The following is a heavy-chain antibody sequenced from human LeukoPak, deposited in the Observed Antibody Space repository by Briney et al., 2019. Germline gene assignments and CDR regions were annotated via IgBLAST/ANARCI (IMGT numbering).Heavy chain of an antibody. CDR1: GYTFTVYH. D-gene: IGHD6-19*01. CDR3: ARNGGRSRGWYNWFVP. V-gene: IGHV1-2*02. CDR2: INPYSGGT. Sequence: ASVKVSCKASGYTFTVYHMHWVRQAPGRGLEWMGWINPYSGGTNYAQKFQGRVTMTRDTSISTAYMELNRLQSDGTAVYYFARNGGRSRGWYNWFVPWGQGTLVTVSS. J-gene: IGHJ5*02.